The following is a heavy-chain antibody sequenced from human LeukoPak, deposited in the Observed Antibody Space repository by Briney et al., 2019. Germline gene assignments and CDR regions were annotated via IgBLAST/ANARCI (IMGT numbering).Heavy chain of an antibody. CDR3: AREPLSMVRGVIWT. CDR2: INHSGST. CDR1: GGSFSGYY. D-gene: IGHD3-10*01. V-gene: IGHV4-34*01. Sequence: PSETLSLTCAVYGGSFSGYYWSWIRQPPGKGLEWIGEINHSGSTNYNPSLKSRVTISVDTSKNQFSLKLSSVTAADTAVYYCAREPLSMVRGVIWTWGQGTLVTVSS. J-gene: IGHJ5*02.